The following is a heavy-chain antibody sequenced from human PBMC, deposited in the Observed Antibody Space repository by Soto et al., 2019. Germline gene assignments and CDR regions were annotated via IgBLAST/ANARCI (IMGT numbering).Heavy chain of an antibody. J-gene: IGHJ6*02. Sequence: SVKVSLQATGCTFLRYGCSGVRQAPGKGLEWVGGISAYNGNTNYAQKLQGRVTMTTDTSTNTAYMKLRSLRADDTAVYYCAAGTSYYYYGMDVWGQGTTVTVSS. CDR1: GCTFLRYG. CDR3: AAGTSYYYYGMDV. D-gene: IGHD6-13*01. CDR2: ISAYNGNT. V-gene: IGHV1-18*04.